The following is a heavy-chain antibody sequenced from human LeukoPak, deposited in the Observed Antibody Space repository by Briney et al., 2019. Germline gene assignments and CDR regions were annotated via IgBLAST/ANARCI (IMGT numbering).Heavy chain of an antibody. CDR3: ARVHGGGAYYMDV. CDR1: GGTFSSYT. CDR2: IIPILGIA. V-gene: IGHV1-69*02. J-gene: IGHJ6*03. Sequence: SVKVSCKASGGTFSSYTISWVRQAPGQGLEWMGRIIPILGIANYGQKFQGRVTITADKSTSTAYMELSSLRSEDTAVYYCARVHGGGAYYMDVWGKGTTVTVSS. D-gene: IGHD3-10*01.